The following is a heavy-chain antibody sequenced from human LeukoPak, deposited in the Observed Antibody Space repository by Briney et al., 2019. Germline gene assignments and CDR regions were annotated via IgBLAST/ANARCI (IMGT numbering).Heavy chain of an antibody. CDR3: ARGGVLRYFDWFPIYYYGMDV. V-gene: IGHV1-8*01. Sequence: GASVKVSCKASGYTFTSYDINWVRQATGQGLEWMGWMNPKSGNTGYAQKFQGRVTMTRNTSISTAYMELSSLRSEDTAVYYCARGGVLRYFDWFPIYYYGMDVWGQGTTVTVSS. J-gene: IGHJ6*02. CDR1: GYTFTSYD. CDR2: MNPKSGNT. D-gene: IGHD3-9*01.